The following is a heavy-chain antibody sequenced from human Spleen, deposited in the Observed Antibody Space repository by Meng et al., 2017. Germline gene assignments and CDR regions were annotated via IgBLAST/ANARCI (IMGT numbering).Heavy chain of an antibody. CDR1: GGSISSYY. CDR3: AARNLIGPRYHYFDY. D-gene: IGHD1-14*01. V-gene: IGHV4-59*01. J-gene: IGHJ4*02. CDR2: IYYSGST. Sequence: QVRLQESGPGLLKPSETLSLPCTVSGGSISSYYWSWIRQPPGKGLEWIGYIYYSGSTNYNPSLKSRVTISVDTSKNQFSLKLSSVTAADTAVYYCAARNLIGPRYHYFDYWGQGTLVTVSS.